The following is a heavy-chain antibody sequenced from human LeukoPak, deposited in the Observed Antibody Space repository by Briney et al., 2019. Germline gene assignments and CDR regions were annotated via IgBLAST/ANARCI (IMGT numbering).Heavy chain of an antibody. J-gene: IGHJ6*03. CDR3: AKASNIASPYSHIDV. CDR2: ISWYSDNI. V-gene: IGHV3-9*03. Sequence: GRSLRLSCAASGFTFEDFAMHWVRKTPGKGLEWVSGISWYSDNIGYAVSVMGRFTISRDNAKNTLYPEMNSLRPEDMGLYYCAKASNIASPYSHIDVWGKGTTVAVSS. D-gene: IGHD2-21*01. CDR1: GFTFEDFA.